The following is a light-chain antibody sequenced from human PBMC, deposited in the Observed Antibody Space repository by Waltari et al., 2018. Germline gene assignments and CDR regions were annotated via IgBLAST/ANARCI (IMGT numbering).Light chain of an antibody. CDR3: YSTADNNWV. CDR1: VLAKKY. V-gene: IGLV3-27*01. Sequence: SYELTQPSSVSVSPGQTATITCSGDVLAKKYGRWLQQKPGQAPVVVMYKVSERPSGMRERFSCSDSGATVTLTITGAQFEDEADYYCYSTADNNWVFGGGTKLTVL. CDR2: KVS. J-gene: IGLJ3*02.